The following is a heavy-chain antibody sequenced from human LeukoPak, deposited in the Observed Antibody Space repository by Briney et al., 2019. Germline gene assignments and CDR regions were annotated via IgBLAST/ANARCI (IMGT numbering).Heavy chain of an antibody. V-gene: IGHV3-30*02. CDR2: IRYDGSNK. J-gene: IGHJ4*02. Sequence: QSGGSLRLSCAASGFTFSSYAMSWVRQAPGKGLEWVAFIRYDGSNKYYADSVKGRFTISRDNSKNTLYLQMNSLRAEDTAVYYCAKGMDGPRLVGAAFDYWGQGTLVTVSS. CDR3: AKGMDGPRLVGAAFDY. D-gene: IGHD1-26*01. CDR1: GFTFSSYA.